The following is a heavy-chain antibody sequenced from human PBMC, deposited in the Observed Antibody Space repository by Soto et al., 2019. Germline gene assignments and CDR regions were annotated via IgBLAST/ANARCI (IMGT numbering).Heavy chain of an antibody. CDR1: RGIFSSYT. D-gene: IGHD2-15*01. CDR3: ASVESMDV. CDR2: IIPILGIA. V-gene: IGHV1-69*02. Sequence: SVKVSCKAPRGIFSSYTISWVRQAPGQGLEWMGRIIPILGIANYAQKFQGRVTITADKSTSTAYMELSSLRSEDTAVYYCASVESMDVWGQGTTVTVSS. J-gene: IGHJ6*02.